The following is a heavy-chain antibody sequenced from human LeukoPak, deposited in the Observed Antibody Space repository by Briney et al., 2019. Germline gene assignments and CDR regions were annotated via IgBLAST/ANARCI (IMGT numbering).Heavy chain of an antibody. CDR2: ISGSGGST. D-gene: IGHD3-10*01. J-gene: IGHJ4*02. V-gene: IGHV3-23*01. CDR1: GLTFSSYA. Sequence: GGSLRLSCAASGLTFSSYAMSWVRHAPGKGLEWVSAISGSGGSTYYADSVKGRFTISRENSKNTLYLQMISLRDEDTAVYYCSKDKTALLWVGELSQAKKYPKYYFDYWGQETLVTVS. CDR3: SKDKTALLWVGELSQAKKYPKYYFDY.